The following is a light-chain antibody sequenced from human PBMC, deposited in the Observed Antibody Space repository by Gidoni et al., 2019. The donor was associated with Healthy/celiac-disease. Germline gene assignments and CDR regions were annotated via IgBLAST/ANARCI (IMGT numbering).Light chain of an antibody. CDR1: QDISNY. CDR2: YAS. J-gene: IGKJ5*01. CDR3: QQYDNLPIT. Sequence: DIQMTQSPSSLSASVGDRVTITCQASQDISNYLNWYQQKPGKAPKLLIYYASNLETGVPSRFSGSGSGTDFTFTISSLQPEDIATDYCQQYDNLPITFGQGTRLEIK. V-gene: IGKV1-33*01.